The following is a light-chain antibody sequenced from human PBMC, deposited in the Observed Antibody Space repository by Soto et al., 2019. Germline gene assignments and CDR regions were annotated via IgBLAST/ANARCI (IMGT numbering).Light chain of an antibody. CDR2: WVS. CDR3: VQALQTPIT. V-gene: IGKV2-28*01. Sequence: DIVMTQSPLSLPVTPGEPASISCRSSQSLLHGNGYNYLDWYLQKPGQSPQLLIYWVSHRASGVPDRFSGSGSGTDFTLQISRVEAEDVGIYYCVQALQTPITFGQGTRLEIK. J-gene: IGKJ5*01. CDR1: QSLLHGNGYNY.